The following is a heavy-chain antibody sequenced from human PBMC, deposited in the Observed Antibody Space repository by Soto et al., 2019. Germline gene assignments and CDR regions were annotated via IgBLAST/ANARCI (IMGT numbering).Heavy chain of an antibody. CDR3: ARVKMGKCDFER. CDR1: SVSITSSNW. V-gene: IGHV4-4*02. D-gene: IGHD7-27*01. Sequence: LNCDVSSVSITSSNWWTWVRQPPGKGLEWLGKISHSGTVNYNATLRSRVTISVDKPKNQFSLKLMSVTAADTAVYYAARVKMGKCDFERWGPGSMVTV. J-gene: IGHJ3*02. CDR2: ISHSGTV.